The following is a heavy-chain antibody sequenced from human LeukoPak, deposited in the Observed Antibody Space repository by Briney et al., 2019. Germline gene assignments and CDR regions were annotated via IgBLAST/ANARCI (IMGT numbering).Heavy chain of an antibody. J-gene: IGHJ6*02. CDR1: GFTFSTYG. D-gene: IGHD4-17*01. V-gene: IGHV3-33*01. CDR2: IWYDGSNK. CDR3: ARDGFTVTTPDCNYGMDV. Sequence: PGGSLRLSCAASGFTFSTYGMHWVRQAPGKGLEWVAVIWYDGSNKYYADSVKGRFTISRDNSKNTLYLQMNSLRAEDTAVYYCARDGFTVTTPDCNYGMDVWGQGTTVTVSS.